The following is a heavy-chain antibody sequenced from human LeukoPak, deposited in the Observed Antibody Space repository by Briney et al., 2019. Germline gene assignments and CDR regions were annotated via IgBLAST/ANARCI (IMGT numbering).Heavy chain of an antibody. CDR2: IIPMFGIS. V-gene: IGHV1-69*04. CDR1: GGTFGTFA. J-gene: IGHJ4*02. Sequence: SVKVSCKASGGTFGTFAITWVRQASGQGLEYMGRIIPMFGISNSTQKFQARLTLTADTSTDTVYLELNSLRSDDTAIYYCVREGHWLTPFLDHWGQGALVTVSS. D-gene: IGHD6-19*01. CDR3: VREGHWLTPFLDH.